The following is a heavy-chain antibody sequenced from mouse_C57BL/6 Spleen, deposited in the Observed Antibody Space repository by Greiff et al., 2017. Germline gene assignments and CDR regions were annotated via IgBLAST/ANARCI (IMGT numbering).Heavy chain of an antibody. CDR2: IYAGDGDT. Sequence: VQVQQSGAELVKPGGSVKISCKASGYAFSSYWVKWVQQRPGKGLEWVGQIYAGDGDTTYNGKFKGKATLTADKSSSTAYMQLSSLTSEDSAVYFCAGEYYGAYWGQGTLVTVSA. V-gene: IGHV1-80*01. D-gene: IGHD1-1*01. J-gene: IGHJ3*01. CDR3: AGEYYGAY. CDR1: GYAFSSYW.